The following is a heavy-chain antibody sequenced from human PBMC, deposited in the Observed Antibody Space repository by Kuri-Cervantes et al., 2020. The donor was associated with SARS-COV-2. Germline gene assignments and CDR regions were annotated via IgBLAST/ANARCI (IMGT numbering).Heavy chain of an antibody. CDR2: IIPILGIA. J-gene: IGHJ4*02. D-gene: IGHD3-10*01. CDR3: ASQTEIYGSGSYYFDY. CDR1: GGTFSSYA. V-gene: IGHV1-69*04. Sequence: SVKVSCKASGGTFSSYAISWVRQAPGQGLEWMGRIIPILGIANYAQKFQGRVTITADKSTSTAYMELSSPRSEDTAVYYCASQTEIYGSGSYYFDYWGQGTLVTVSS.